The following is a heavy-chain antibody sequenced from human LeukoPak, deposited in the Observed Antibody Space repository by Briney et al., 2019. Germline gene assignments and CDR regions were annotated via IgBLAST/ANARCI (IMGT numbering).Heavy chain of an antibody. J-gene: IGHJ4*02. V-gene: IGHV3-69-1*02. D-gene: IGHD6-13*01. CDR1: GFSFSDYY. CDR3: ARENWYSSDWYRLDH. CDR2: ISSSSST. Sequence: GGSLRLSCAASGFSFSDYYMSWIRQAPGKGLEWVSYISSSSSTNYEESVEGRFSIFRDNAKNSLYLQMNSMSAEDTAVYYCARENWYSSDWYRLDHWGQGTLVTVSS.